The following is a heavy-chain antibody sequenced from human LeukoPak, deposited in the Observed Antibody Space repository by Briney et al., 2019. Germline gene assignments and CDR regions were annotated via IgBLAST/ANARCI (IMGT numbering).Heavy chain of an antibody. Sequence: GGSLRLSCAASGFTFSSYGMHWVRQAPGKGLEWVAFIRYDGSNKYYADSVKGRFTISRDNSKNTLYLQMNSLRAEHTAVYYCAKDFIVLMVYGDAGFDYWGQGTLVTVSS. CDR1: GFTFSSYG. CDR3: AKDFIVLMVYGDAGFDY. V-gene: IGHV3-30*02. J-gene: IGHJ4*02. D-gene: IGHD2-8*01. CDR2: IRYDGSNK.